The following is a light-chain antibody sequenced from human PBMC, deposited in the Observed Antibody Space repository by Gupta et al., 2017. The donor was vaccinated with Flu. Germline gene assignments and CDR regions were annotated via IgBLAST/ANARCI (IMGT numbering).Light chain of an antibody. Sequence: SVTISCTGTSSDVGGYNYVSWYQQHPGKAPNLMIYDVSERPSGVPDRFSGSKSGNTASLTISGLQSEDEADYYCCSYAGSYTEMFGGGTKLTVL. CDR2: DVS. CDR1: SSDVGGYNY. J-gene: IGLJ3*02. V-gene: IGLV2-11*03. CDR3: CSYAGSYTEM.